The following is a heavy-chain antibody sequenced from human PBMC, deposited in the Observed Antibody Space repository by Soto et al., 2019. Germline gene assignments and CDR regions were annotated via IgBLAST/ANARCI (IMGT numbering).Heavy chain of an antibody. Sequence: QVQLQQWGAGLLKPSETLSLTCAAYGGSFSGYYWSWIRQPPGKGLEWIGEINHSGSTNYNPSLKSGVTRSADTSKNQFCRKLSSVTAADTAVYYCARVHVVVPAARDWFDPWGQGTLVTASS. D-gene: IGHD2-2*01. CDR2: INHSGST. V-gene: IGHV4-34*01. CDR1: GGSFSGYY. CDR3: ARVHVVVPAARDWFDP. J-gene: IGHJ5*02.